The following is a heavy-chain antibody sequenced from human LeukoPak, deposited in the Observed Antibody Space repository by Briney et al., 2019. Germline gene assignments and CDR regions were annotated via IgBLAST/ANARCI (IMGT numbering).Heavy chain of an antibody. J-gene: IGHJ5*02. CDR2: IYYSGST. CDR3: ARDMNGDYGWFDP. CDR1: GGSISSYY. Sequence: PSETLSLTCTVSGGSISSYYWSWIRQPPGKGLEWIGYIYYSGSTNYNPSLKSRVTISVDTSKNQFSLKLSSVTAADTAVYYCARDMNGDYGWFDPWGQGTLVTVSS. D-gene: IGHD4-17*01. V-gene: IGHV4-59*01.